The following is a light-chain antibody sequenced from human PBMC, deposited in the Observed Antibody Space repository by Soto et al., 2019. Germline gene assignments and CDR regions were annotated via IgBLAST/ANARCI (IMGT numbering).Light chain of an antibody. CDR3: CSDTSSDTYV. CDR1: SSDVGGYDF. Sequence: QSVLTQPASVSGSPGQSITISCTGTSSDVGGYDFVSWYQQHPGKAPKVMIYDVSNRPSGVSNRFSGSKSGNTASLTISGLQAEDEADYYCCSDTSSDTYVFGTGIKLTVL. CDR2: DVS. J-gene: IGLJ1*01. V-gene: IGLV2-14*01.